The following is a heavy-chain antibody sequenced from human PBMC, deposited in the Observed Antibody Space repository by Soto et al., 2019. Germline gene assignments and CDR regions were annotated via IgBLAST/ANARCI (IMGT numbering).Heavy chain of an antibody. V-gene: IGHV1-69*01. Sequence: QVQLVQSGAEVKSPGSSVKVSCKASGGTFSNDAFSWVRQAPGQGLEWVGGIIPLFGTPNYAQDFQGRVIITADESSSTTYRELTSLRSEGTAVYYCASERVGEMATGGYFDHWGQGTLVTVSS. J-gene: IGHJ4*02. CDR3: ASERVGEMATGGYFDH. CDR1: GGTFSNDA. D-gene: IGHD3-10*01. CDR2: IIPLFGTP.